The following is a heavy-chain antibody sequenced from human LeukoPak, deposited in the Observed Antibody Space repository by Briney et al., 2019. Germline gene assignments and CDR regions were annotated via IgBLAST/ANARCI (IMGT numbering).Heavy chain of an antibody. CDR2: MSYSGTN. Sequence: SETLSLTCIVSVGSVRSHYWNWIRQPPGKGLEWIGFMSYSGTNDYNPSLKSRVSISIDTSRNRVSLRLSPVTAADTAYYRCARGGRDGPVDFGGQGTLVTVSS. J-gene: IGHJ4*02. CDR1: VGSVRSHY. V-gene: IGHV4-59*02. D-gene: IGHD5-24*01. CDR3: ARGGRDGPVDF.